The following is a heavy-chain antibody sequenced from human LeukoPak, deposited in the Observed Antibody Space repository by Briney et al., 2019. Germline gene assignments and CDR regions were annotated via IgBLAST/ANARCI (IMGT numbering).Heavy chain of an antibody. J-gene: IGHJ5*02. V-gene: IGHV4-34*01. Sequence: KPSETLSLTCAVYGGSFSGYYWSWIRQTPGKGLEWIGEINHSGSTNYNPSLKSRVTISVDTSKNQFSLKLSSVTAADTAVYYCARATVTCWFDPWGQGTLVTVSS. CDR3: ARATVTCWFDP. CDR2: INHSGST. CDR1: GGSFSGYY. D-gene: IGHD4-17*01.